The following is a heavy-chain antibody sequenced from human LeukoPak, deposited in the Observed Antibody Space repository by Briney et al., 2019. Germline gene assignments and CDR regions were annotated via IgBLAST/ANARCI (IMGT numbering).Heavy chain of an antibody. CDR2: MNPDTGNT. V-gene: IGHV1-8*01. D-gene: IGHD3-22*01. J-gene: IGHJ4*02. CDR3: ARDQRARSYYYDSSGYYYGRVYYFDY. CDR1: GYTFTSYD. Sequence: ASVKVSCKASGYTFTSYDINWVRQATGQGLEWMGWMNPDTGNTGYAQKFQGRVTMTRDMSTSTVYMELSSLRSEDTAVYYCARDQRARSYYYDSSGYYYGRVYYFDYWGQGTLVTVSS.